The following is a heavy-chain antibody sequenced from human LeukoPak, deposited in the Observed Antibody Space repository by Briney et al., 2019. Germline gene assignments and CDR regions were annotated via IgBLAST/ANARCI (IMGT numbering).Heavy chain of an antibody. CDR1: GFAFSNYA. D-gene: IGHD3-9*01. CDR2: IKQDGSEK. CDR3: ARVADDILTGHFDY. Sequence: GRSLRLSCAASGFAFSNYAMHWVRQAPGKGLEWVANIKQDGSEKYYVDSVKGRFTISRDNAKNSLYLQMNSLRAEDTAVYYCARVADDILTGHFDYWGQGTLVTVSS. V-gene: IGHV3-7*01. J-gene: IGHJ4*02.